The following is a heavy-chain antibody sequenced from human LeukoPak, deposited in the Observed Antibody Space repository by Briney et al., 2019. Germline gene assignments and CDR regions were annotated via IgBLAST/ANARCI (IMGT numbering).Heavy chain of an antibody. CDR2: ISSNGGST. CDR1: GFTFSSYA. J-gene: IGHJ4*02. V-gene: IGHV3-64*01. Sequence: GGSLRLSCAASGFTFSSYAMHWVRQAPGKGLEYVSAISSNGGSTYYANSVKGRFTISRDNSKNTLHLQMGSLRAEDMAVYYCARAPMSGDYYFDYWGQGTLVTVSS. D-gene: IGHD2-21*02. CDR3: ARAPMSGDYYFDY.